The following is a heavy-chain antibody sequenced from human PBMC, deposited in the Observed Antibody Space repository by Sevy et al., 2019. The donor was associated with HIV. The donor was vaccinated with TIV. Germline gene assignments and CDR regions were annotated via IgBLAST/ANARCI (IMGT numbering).Heavy chain of an antibody. J-gene: IGHJ4*02. CDR1: GFTFSKYS. V-gene: IGHV3-23*01. CDR3: AREGCTKPHDY. D-gene: IGHD2-8*01. CDR2: LSFGCGEI. Sequence: GGSLRLSCAASGFTFSKYSMSWVRQPPGKGLEWVSTLSFGCGEINYADAVKGRFTISRGNSKSSVYLQMNNLRPEDTAVYYCAREGCTKPHDYWGQGTLVTVS.